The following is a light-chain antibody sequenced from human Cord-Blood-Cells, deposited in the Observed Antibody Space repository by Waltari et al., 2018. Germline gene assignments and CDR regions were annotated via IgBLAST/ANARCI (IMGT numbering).Light chain of an antibody. CDR1: QSVSSSY. CDR3: QQYGSSPPYS. Sequence: EIVLTKSPGTLSLSPGERATLSCRASQSVSSSYLAWYQQKPGQAPRLLIYGASSRATGIPDRFSGSGSGTDFTLTISSLEPEDFAVYYCQQYGSSPPYSFGQGTKLEIK. V-gene: IGKV3-20*01. CDR2: GAS. J-gene: IGKJ2*03.